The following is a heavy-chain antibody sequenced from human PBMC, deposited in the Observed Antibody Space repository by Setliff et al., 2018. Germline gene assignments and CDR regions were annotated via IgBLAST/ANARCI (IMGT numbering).Heavy chain of an antibody. Sequence: ASVKVSCKASGYTFTDKAIHWVRQAPGQRLEWMGWNHAGNGIPEYSQDFQGRVSITRDTSASTAYMVLRSLTSEDMAVYYCARSTDSNGYYGFDSWGQGTLVTVSS. V-gene: IGHV1-3*02. CDR1: GYTFTDKA. J-gene: IGHJ4*02. CDR3: ARSTDSNGYYGFDS. D-gene: IGHD3-22*01. CDR2: NHAGNGIP.